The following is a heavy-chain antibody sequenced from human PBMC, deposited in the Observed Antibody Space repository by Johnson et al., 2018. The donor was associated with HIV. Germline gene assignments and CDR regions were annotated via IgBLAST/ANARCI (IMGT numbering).Heavy chain of an antibody. D-gene: IGHD4-23*01. CDR2: INWNGVRT. V-gene: IGHV3-9*01. CDR3: AKSPGKDNGGNSGGIDF. Sequence: VQLVESGGGLVQPGRSLRLSCAASGFTFDDYAMHWVRQAPGKGLEWVSGINWNGVRTAYPDSMKGRFTISRDNAKNSLYLQMNSLRAEDTATYYCAKSPGKDNGGNSGGIDFWGQGTMVTVSS. J-gene: IGHJ3*01. CDR1: GFTFDDYA.